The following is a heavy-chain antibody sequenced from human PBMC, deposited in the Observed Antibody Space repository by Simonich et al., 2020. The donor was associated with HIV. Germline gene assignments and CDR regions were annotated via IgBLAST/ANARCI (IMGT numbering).Heavy chain of an antibody. CDR1: GGSFSGHY. V-gene: IGHV4-34*04. Sequence: QVQLQQWGSGLLKPSETLSLTCAVYGGSFSGHYWGWIRQPPGKGLGVLGGIYHGGSTNNNPSLKSRGTISVDTSKNQFSLKLSSVTAADTAVYYCASRGYCKSTSCYGEIYYYGMDVWGQGTTVTVSS. D-gene: IGHD2-2*01. J-gene: IGHJ6*02. CDR3: ASRGYCKSTSCYGEIYYYGMDV. CDR2: IYHGGST.